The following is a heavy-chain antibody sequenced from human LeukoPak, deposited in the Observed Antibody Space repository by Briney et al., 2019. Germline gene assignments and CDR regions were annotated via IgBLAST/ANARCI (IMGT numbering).Heavy chain of an antibody. CDR1: GGTFSSYA. V-gene: IGHV1-69*13. Sequence: SVKVSCKASGGTFSSYAISWVRQAPGQGLEWMGGIIPIFGTANYAQKFQGRVTITADESTSTAYMELSSLRSEDTAVYYCARDIYEYSSGDDAFDIWGQGTMVTVSS. CDR2: IIPIFGTA. J-gene: IGHJ3*02. D-gene: IGHD6-19*01. CDR3: ARDIYEYSSGDDAFDI.